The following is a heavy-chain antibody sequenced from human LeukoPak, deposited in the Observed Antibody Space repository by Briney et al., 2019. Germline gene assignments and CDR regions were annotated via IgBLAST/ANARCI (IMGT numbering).Heavy chain of an antibody. V-gene: IGHV4-38-2*02. CDR1: GFSISSGYY. CDR3: ARDRNLYTSILTFDY. D-gene: IGHD1-14*01. J-gene: IGHJ4*02. Sequence: SETLSLTCTVSGFSISSGYYWGWIRPPPGQGLEWIGSIYHSGSTCYNPSLKSRVTISVDTSKNQFSLKVSSVTAADTAVYYCARDRNLYTSILTFDYWGQGTLVTVSS. CDR2: IYHSGST.